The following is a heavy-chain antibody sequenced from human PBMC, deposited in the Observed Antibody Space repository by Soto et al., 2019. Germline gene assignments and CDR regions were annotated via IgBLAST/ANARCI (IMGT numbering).Heavy chain of an antibody. Sequence: QVQLVESGGGVVQPGRSLRLSCAASGFTFSSYGMHWVRQAPGKGLEWVAVISYDGSNKYYADSVKGRFTISRDNSKNTLYLQMNSLRAEDTAVYYCAKEPTFDYWGQGTLLTVSS. CDR2: ISYDGSNK. CDR1: GFTFSSYG. CDR3: AKEPTFDY. V-gene: IGHV3-30*18. J-gene: IGHJ4*02.